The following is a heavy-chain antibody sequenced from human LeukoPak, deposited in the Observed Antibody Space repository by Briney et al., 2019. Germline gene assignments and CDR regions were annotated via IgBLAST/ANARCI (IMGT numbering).Heavy chain of an antibody. V-gene: IGHV4-39*07. CDR3: ARVGIRPTRPFFDY. D-gene: IGHD5-18*01. CDR1: GGSISTSSYY. Sequence: SETLSLTCTVSGGSISTSSYYWSWIRQPPGKGLEWIGNIYHSGTTYYNPSLENRVTISVDTSKNQFSLKLSSVTAADTAVYYCARVGIRPTRPFFDYWGQGTLVTVSS. J-gene: IGHJ4*02. CDR2: IYHSGTT.